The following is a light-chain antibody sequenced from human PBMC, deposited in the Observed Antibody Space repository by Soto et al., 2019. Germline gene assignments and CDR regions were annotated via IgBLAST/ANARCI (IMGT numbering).Light chain of an antibody. J-gene: IGLJ2*01. CDR1: ASDVGGYNY. V-gene: IGLV2-8*01. CDR2: AVS. Sequence: QSALTQPASVSGSPGQSITISCTGTASDVGGYNYVSWYQQHPGKAPKLMIHAVSNRPSGVPDRFSGSKSDNTASLTVSGLQAEDEADYYCSSYAGNNNFVVFGGGTKLTVL. CDR3: SSYAGNNNFVV.